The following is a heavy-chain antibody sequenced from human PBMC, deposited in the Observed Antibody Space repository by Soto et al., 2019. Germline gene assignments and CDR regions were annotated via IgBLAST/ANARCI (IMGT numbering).Heavy chain of an antibody. V-gene: IGHV5-51*01. CDR1: GYSFSSYW. CDR3: ARQYGSGSYYYYFDY. D-gene: IGHD3-10*01. Sequence: GESLKISCKGSGYSFSSYWIGWVRQMPGKGLEWMGIIYPGDSDTRYSPSFQGQVTISADKSISTAYLQWSSLKASDTAMYYCARQYGSGSYYYYFDYCGHGTLVTVSS. J-gene: IGHJ4*01. CDR2: IYPGDSDT.